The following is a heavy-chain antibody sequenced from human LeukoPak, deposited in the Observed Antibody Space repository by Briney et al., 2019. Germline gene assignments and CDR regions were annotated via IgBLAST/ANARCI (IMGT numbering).Heavy chain of an antibody. V-gene: IGHV1-18*01. CDR1: GYTFTSYG. Sequence: GASVKVSCKASGYTFTSYGISWVRQAPGQGLEWMGWISAYNGNTNYAQKLQGRVTMTTDTSTSTAYMGLRSLRSDDTAVYYCATAVAGISNFDYWGQGTLVTVSS. CDR2: ISAYNGNT. J-gene: IGHJ4*02. D-gene: IGHD6-19*01. CDR3: ATAVAGISNFDY.